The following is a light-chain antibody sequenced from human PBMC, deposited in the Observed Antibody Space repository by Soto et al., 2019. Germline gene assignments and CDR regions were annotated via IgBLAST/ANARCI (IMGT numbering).Light chain of an antibody. CDR3: AAWDSSMDGRV. Sequence: QSVLTQPPSASGTPGQRVTISCSGSSSNIGANTVNWYQQLPGTAPKLLISNNDQRPSGVPDRFSGSKSGTSASLAISGLQSEEDADYYCAAWDSSMDGRVFGSVTKVTDL. CDR2: NND. V-gene: IGLV1-44*01. J-gene: IGLJ1*01. CDR1: SSNIGANT.